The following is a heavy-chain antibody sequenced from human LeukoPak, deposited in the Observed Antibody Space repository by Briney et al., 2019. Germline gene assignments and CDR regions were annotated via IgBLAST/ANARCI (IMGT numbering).Heavy chain of an antibody. D-gene: IGHD1-26*01. CDR1: GFTFSSYS. V-gene: IGHV3-21*01. J-gene: IGHJ4*02. CDR2: ISSSSSYI. CDR3: AILSSGSYLIFDY. Sequence: NTGGSLRLSCAASGFTFSSYSMNWVRQAPGKGLEWVSSISSSSSYIYYADSVKGRFTISRDNAKNSLYLQMNSLRAEDTAVYYCAILSSGSYLIFDYWGQGTLVTVSS.